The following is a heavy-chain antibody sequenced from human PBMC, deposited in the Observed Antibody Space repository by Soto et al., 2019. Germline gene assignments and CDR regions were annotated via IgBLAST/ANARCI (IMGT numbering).Heavy chain of an antibody. CDR1: GFPFSSYS. J-gene: IGHJ3*02. D-gene: IGHD5-12*01. CDR3: ARDSADIVATYHAFDI. CDR2: ISSSSTI. Sequence: GGSLRLSCAASGFPFSSYSMNWVRQAPGKGLEWVSYISSSSTIYYADSVKGRFTISRDNAKNSLYLQMNSLRAEDTAVYYCARDSADIVATYHAFDIWGQGTMVTVSS. V-gene: IGHV3-48*01.